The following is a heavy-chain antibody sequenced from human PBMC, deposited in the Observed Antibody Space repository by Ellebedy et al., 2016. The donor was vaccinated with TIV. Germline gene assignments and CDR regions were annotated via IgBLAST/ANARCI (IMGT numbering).Heavy chain of an antibody. CDR2: ISSSGVTE. D-gene: IGHD3-10*02. CDR1: GFTFSNYY. CDR3: ARDSVRGANALLDY. Sequence: PGGSLRLSCAASGFTFSNYYMNWIRQAPGKGLEWVSYISSSGVTEYYADSVKGRFTISRDNAKKSLYLQMNSLRAEDTAVYYCARDSVRGANALLDYWGQGTLVSVSS. J-gene: IGHJ4*02. V-gene: IGHV3-11*01.